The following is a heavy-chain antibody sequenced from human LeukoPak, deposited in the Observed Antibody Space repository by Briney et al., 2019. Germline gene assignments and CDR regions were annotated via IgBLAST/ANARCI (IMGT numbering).Heavy chain of an antibody. CDR1: GFTFSSYS. V-gene: IGHV3-21*01. D-gene: IGHD2-2*01. CDR2: IDSSSRYI. Sequence: RAGGSLRLSCAASGFTFSSYSMDWVRQAPGKGLEWVSFIDSSSRYIYQADSVKGRFTISRDNAKSSVFLQMNSLRAEDTAVYYCARVGGHCTSTSCPPPDYWGQGTLVTVSS. CDR3: ARVGGHCTSTSCPPPDY. J-gene: IGHJ4*02.